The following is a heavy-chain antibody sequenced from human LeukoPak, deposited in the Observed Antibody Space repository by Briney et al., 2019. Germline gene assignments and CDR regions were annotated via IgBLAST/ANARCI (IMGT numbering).Heavy chain of an antibody. CDR1: GGSISSYY. Sequence: SETLSLTCTVSGGSISSYYWSWIRQPPGKGLEWIGYIYYSGSTNYNPSLKSRVTISVDTSKNRFSLKLSSVTAADTAVYYCARGRSRSSSPLDYWGQGTLVTVSS. CDR2: IYYSGST. J-gene: IGHJ4*02. CDR3: ARGRSRSSSPLDY. D-gene: IGHD6-13*01. V-gene: IGHV4-59*01.